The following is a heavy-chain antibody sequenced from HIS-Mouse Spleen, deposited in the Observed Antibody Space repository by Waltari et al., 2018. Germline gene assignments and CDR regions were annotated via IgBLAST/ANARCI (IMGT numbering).Heavy chain of an antibody. Sequence: QVTLKESGPVLVKPTETLTLTCTVPGFSLSNASMGVSWIRQHTGKALEWRDTIFSNDEKSYSTSLKSRLTISKDTSKSQVVLTMTNMDPVDTATYYCARIRNDGYSNYVAGGDCYLTLGAFDIWGQGTMVTVSS. CDR1: GFSLSNASMG. CDR2: IFSNDEK. J-gene: IGHJ3*02. V-gene: IGHV2-26*01. CDR3: ARIRNDGYSNYVAGGDCYLTLGAFDI. D-gene: IGHD2-21*02.